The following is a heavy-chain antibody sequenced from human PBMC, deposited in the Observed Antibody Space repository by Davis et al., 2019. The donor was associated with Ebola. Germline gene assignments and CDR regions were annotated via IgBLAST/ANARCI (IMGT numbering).Heavy chain of an antibody. CDR2: ISYDGSNK. V-gene: IGHV3-30*04. CDR1: GFTFSSYA. D-gene: IGHD6-19*01. Sequence: PGGSLRLSCAASGFTFSSYAMHWVRQAPGKWLEWVAVISYDGSNKYYADSVKGRFTISRDNSKNTLYLQMNSLRAEDTAVYYCARDLRLAAVAGTGAFDIWGQGTMVTVSS. J-gene: IGHJ3*02. CDR3: ARDLRLAAVAGTGAFDI.